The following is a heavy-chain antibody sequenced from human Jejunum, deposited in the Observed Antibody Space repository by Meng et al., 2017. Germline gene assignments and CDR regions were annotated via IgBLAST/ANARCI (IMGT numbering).Heavy chain of an antibody. CDR2: ISYDGSNK. CDR1: GFIFSTYG. Sequence: GGSLRLSCAASGFIFSTYGMHWVRQASGKGLEWVPIISYDGSNKNYADSVKGRFTISRDNSKNTLYLQMNSLRAEDMAVYYCARGVGFDPWGQGTLVTVSS. D-gene: IGHD2-15*01. J-gene: IGHJ5*02. V-gene: IGHV3-30*03. CDR3: ARGVGFDP.